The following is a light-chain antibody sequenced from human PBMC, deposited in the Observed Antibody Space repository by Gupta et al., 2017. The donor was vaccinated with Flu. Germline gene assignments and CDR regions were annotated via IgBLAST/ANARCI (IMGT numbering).Light chain of an antibody. CDR2: WAS. J-gene: IGKJ5*01. CDR3: QQYYSTPIT. V-gene: IGKV4-1*01. Sequence: DIVMTQSPDSLAASLCERATINCKSSQSVLYSSNNKNYLAWYQQKPGQPPKLLIYWASTRESGVPDRFSGSGSGTDFTLTISSLQAEDVAVYYCQQYYSTPITFGQGTRLEIK. CDR1: QSVLYSSNNKNY.